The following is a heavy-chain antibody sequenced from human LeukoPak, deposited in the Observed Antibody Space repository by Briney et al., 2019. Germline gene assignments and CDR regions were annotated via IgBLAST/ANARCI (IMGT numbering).Heavy chain of an antibody. Sequence: ASVKVSCKASGGTFSSYAISWVRQAPGQGLEWMGRIIPILGIANYAQKFQGRVTITADKSTSTAYMELSSLRSEDTAVYYCASKGPGARLAPYYYYYGMDVWGQGTTVTVSS. D-gene: IGHD2-8*02. CDR1: GGTFSSYA. V-gene: IGHV1-69*04. J-gene: IGHJ6*02. CDR2: IIPILGIA. CDR3: ASKGPGARLAPYYYYYGMDV.